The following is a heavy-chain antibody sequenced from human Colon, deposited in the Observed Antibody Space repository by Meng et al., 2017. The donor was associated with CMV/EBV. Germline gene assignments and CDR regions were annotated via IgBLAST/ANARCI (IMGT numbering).Heavy chain of an antibody. CDR3: ARDSNLSGLAY. V-gene: IGHV4-4*07. CDR1: GASITSYY. D-gene: IGHD3-10*01. Sequence: QLRESGPGLVKPSETLSLTCTVSGASITSYYGSWIRQPAGKGLEWIGRGYISGNTNYNPSLKSRVTMSIDTSKNQLSLNIRSVTAADTAVYYCARDSNLSGLAYWGQGTLVTVSS. J-gene: IGHJ4*02. CDR2: GYISGNT.